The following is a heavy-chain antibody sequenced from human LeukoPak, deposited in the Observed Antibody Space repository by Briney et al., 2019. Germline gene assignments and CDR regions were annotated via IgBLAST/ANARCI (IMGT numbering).Heavy chain of an antibody. CDR3: AREVVIFPDYYYYGMDV. V-gene: IGHV3-11*01. CDR1: GFPFRGYY. J-gene: IGHJ6*02. Sequence: GGSLRLSCAASGFPFRGYYTTWIRQAPGKGLEWISYISRSGDSLYYADSVEGRFTISRDNAKNSLFLQMNSLRADDTAVYYCAREVVIFPDYYYYGMDVWGQGTTVTVSS. CDR2: ISRSGDSL. D-gene: IGHD3-9*01.